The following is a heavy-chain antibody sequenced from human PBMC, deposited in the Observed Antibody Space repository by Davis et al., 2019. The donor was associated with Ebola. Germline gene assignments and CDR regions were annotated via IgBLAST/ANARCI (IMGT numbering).Heavy chain of an antibody. V-gene: IGHV3-11*01. CDR3: ARDLRGRYYYYGMDV. J-gene: IGHJ6*02. Sequence: GGSLRPSCPASGFPFSDYYMSWIRQAPGKGLEWVSYISSSGSTIYYADSVKGRFTISRDNAKKSLYLQMNSLRAEDTAVYYCARDLRGRYYYYGMDVWGQGTTVTVSS. CDR2: ISSSGSTI. CDR1: GFPFSDYY.